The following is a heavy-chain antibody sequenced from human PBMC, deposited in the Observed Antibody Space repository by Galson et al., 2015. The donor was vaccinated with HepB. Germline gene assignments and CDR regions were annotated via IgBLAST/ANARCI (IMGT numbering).Heavy chain of an antibody. D-gene: IGHD3-3*01. J-gene: IGHJ6*02. CDR3: ARVRWGGGFWSGYYDYGMDV. CDR1: GGSISTYY. V-gene: IGHV3-69-1*01. Sequence: ETLSLTCTVSGGSISTYYWSFIRQPPGQGLEWVSAISGSEKYYVDSVKGRFTISRDNAKNSLYLQMNSLRAEDTAVYYCARVRWGGGFWSGYYDYGMDVWGQGTTVTVFS. CDR2: ISGSEK.